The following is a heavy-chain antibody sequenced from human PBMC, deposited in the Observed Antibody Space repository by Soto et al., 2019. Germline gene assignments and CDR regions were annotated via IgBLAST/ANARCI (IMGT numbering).Heavy chain of an antibody. CDR3: ASHFTGVLGLGASPPGGDNYGWDV. V-gene: IGHV1-69*02. CDR1: GGTFSRYT. J-gene: IGHJ6*02. Sequence: QVQLVQSGAEVKKPGSSVKVSCKASGGTFSRYTFTWVRQAPGQGLEWMGRIIPILDIPNYAQNFQGRVTITANKSTSTDYMGLSSLTSDAKAVYYCASHFTGVLGLGASPPGGDNYGWDVWGQGTTVTVSS. D-gene: IGHD3-16*01. CDR2: IIPILDIP.